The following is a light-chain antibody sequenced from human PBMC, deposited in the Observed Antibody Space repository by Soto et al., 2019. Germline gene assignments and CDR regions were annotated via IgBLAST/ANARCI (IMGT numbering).Light chain of an antibody. CDR3: QQASSLPHT. V-gene: IGKV1-12*01. CDR1: QGISTW. J-gene: IGKJ2*01. CDR2: GAS. Sequence: DIQMTQSPSSVSASVGDRVTLTCRASQGISTWLAWYQQKPGKVPKLLIYGASRLQTGVPSRLSGSGSGTDFTLTISSLQPEDFATYYCQQASSLPHTFGQGTRVEIK.